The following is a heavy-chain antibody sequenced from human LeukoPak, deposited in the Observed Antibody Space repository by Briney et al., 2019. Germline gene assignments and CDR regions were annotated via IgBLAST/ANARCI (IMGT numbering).Heavy chain of an antibody. CDR1: VFTISSYA. Sequence: GGSLRLSCTPSVFTISSYAMRWLRQAPGKGLDWVSAISGSGGNTYYADSVKGRFTISRDNSKNTLYLQMNSLRAEDTAVYYCAKDQYGGNPQYDLYYWGQGTLVTVSS. CDR3: AKDQYGGNPQYDLYY. D-gene: IGHD4-23*01. V-gene: IGHV3-23*01. CDR2: ISGSGGNT. J-gene: IGHJ4*02.